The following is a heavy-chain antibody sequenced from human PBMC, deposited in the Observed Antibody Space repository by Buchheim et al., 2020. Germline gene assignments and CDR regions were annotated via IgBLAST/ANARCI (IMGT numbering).Heavy chain of an antibody. CDR1: GFTFSSYW. J-gene: IGHJ4*02. V-gene: IGHV3-7*01. Sequence: EVQLVESGGGLVQPGGSLRLSCAASGFTFSSYWMSWVRQAPGKGLELVANIKQDGSEKYYVDSVKGRFTISRDNAKNSLYLEMNSLRAEDTAVYYCARDFRNRPRSPLDYWGQGTL. CDR3: ARDFRNRPRSPLDY. CDR2: IKQDGSEK. D-gene: IGHD1/OR15-1a*01.